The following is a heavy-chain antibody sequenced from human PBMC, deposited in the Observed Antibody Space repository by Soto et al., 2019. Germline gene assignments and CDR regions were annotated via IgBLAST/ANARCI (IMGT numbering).Heavy chain of an antibody. CDR2: ISAYNGNT. CDR1: GYTFTSYG. V-gene: IGHV1-18*01. D-gene: IGHD2-21*02. Sequence: QVQLVQCGAEVKKPGASVKVSCKASGYTFTSYGISWVRQAPGQGLEWMGWISAYNGNTNYEQKLQGRVTVTTDTPTSTAYMEVRSLRSDDTAVYYCARSSVTAYICFDPWRQGTLVTISS. CDR3: ARSSVTAYICFDP. J-gene: IGHJ5*02.